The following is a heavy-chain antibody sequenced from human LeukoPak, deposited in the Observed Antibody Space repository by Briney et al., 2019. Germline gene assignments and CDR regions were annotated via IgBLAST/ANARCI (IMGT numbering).Heavy chain of an antibody. J-gene: IGHJ5*02. D-gene: IGHD3-16*01. CDR2: INPNSGGT. Sequence: ASVKVSCKASGYTFTGYYMHWVRQAPGQGLEWMGWINPNSGGTNYAQKFQGRVTMTRDTSISTAYMELSRLRSDDTAVYYCARDFDEMGLPPPWGQGTLVTVSS. V-gene: IGHV1-2*02. CDR3: ARDFDEMGLPPP. CDR1: GYTFTGYY.